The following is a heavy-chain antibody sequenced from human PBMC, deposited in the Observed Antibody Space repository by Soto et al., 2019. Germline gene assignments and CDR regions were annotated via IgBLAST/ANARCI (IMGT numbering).Heavy chain of an antibody. Sequence: GGSLKISCKGSGYSFTSYWIGWVRQMPGKGLEWMGIIYPGDSDTRYSPSFQGQVTISADKSISTAYLQWSSLKASDTAMYYCARDGERGYDSRDFDIWGQGTMVTVSS. J-gene: IGHJ3*02. CDR2: IYPGDSDT. CDR1: GYSFTSYW. V-gene: IGHV5-51*01. D-gene: IGHD5-12*01. CDR3: ARDGERGYDSRDFDI.